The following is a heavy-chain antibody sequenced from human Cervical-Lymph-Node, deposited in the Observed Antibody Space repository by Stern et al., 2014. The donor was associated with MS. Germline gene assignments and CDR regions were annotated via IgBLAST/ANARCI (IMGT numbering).Heavy chain of an antibody. D-gene: IGHD5-12*01. J-gene: IGHJ4*02. CDR3: ARSRTSVAMTSFAY. Sequence: QVQLVQSGAEVRKPGASVTVSCKASGYNFAGYALHWVRQAPGQRIEWLGWINPGNGHTRNSEKFDGIVTITTDPSVNTIYMTLSGLRSEDTAVYYCARSRTSVAMTSFAYWGQGTLATVSS. V-gene: IGHV1-3*01. CDR2: INPGNGHT. CDR1: GYNFAGYA.